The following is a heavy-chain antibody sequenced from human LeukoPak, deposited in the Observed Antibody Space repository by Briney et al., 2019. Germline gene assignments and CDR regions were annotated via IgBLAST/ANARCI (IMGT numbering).Heavy chain of an antibody. D-gene: IGHD1-26*01. CDR3: AREKWELLSTDDAFDI. V-gene: IGHV1-18*01. J-gene: IGHJ3*02. Sequence: GASVKVSCKASGYTFTSYGISWVRQAPGQGLEWMGWISAYNGNTNYAQKLQGSVTMTTDTSTSTAYMELRSLRSDDTAVYYCAREKWELLSTDDAFDIWGQGTMVTVSS. CDR2: ISAYNGNT. CDR1: GYTFTSYG.